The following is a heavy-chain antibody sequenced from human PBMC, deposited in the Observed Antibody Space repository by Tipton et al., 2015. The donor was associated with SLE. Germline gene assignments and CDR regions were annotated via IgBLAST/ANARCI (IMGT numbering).Heavy chain of an antibody. J-gene: IGHJ4*02. CDR3: AKSPGGPGGNSALDY. D-gene: IGHD4-23*01. CDR1: GFTFSSYA. CDR2: ISGSGGST. Sequence: GSLRLSCAASGFTFSSYAMSWVRQAPGKGLEWVSAISGSGGSTYYADSVKGRFTISRDNSKNTLYLQMNSLRAEDTAVYYCAKSPGGPGGNSALDYWDQGTLVTVSS. V-gene: IGHV3-23*01.